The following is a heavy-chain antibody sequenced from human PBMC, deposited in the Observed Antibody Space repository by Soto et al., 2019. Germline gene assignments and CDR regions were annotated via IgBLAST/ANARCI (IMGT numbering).Heavy chain of an antibody. D-gene: IGHD3-16*02. CDR2: INPNSGGT. V-gene: IGHV1-2*04. CDR1: GYTFTGYY. Sequence: KKPKASVKVSCKASGYTFTGYYMHWVRQAPGQGLEWMGWINPNSGGTNYAQKFQGWVTMTRDTSISTAYMELSRLRSDDTAVYYCARDSSLYDNYIWGSYRYAFDNWGQRTLVTVSS. J-gene: IGHJ4*02. CDR3: ARDSSLYDNYIWGSYRYAFDN.